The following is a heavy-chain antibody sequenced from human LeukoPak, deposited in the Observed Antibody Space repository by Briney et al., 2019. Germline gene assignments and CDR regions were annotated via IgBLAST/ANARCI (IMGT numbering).Heavy chain of an antibody. D-gene: IGHD1-7*01. CDR1: GFTFSSYS. Sequence: PGGSLRLSCAPSGFTFSSYSMNWVRQAPGKGLEWVSSISSSSSYIYYADSVKGRFTISRDNAKNSLYLQMNSLRAEDTAVYYCARDTGTGTTTLNCWGQGTLVTVSS. CDR3: ARDTGTGTTTLNC. J-gene: IGHJ4*02. V-gene: IGHV3-21*01. CDR2: ISSSSSYI.